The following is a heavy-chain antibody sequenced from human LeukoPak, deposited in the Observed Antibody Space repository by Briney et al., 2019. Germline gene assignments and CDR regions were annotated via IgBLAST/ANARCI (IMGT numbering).Heavy chain of an antibody. V-gene: IGHV3-21*01. CDR2: ISSGSSYI. CDR3: ARDREWETGDRYAFDI. Sequence: GGSLRLSCAASGFTFSTYRMNWVRQAPGKGLEWVSSISSGSSYIYQADSVKGRFTISRDNAKNSLYLQMNSLRVDDTAVYYCARDREWETGDRYAFDIWGQGTMVTVSS. CDR1: GFTFSTYR. D-gene: IGHD1-26*01. J-gene: IGHJ3*02.